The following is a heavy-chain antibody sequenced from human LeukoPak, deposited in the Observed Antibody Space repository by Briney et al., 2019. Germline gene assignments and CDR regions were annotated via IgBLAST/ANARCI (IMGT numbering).Heavy chain of an antibody. V-gene: IGHV1-2*02. J-gene: IGHJ4*02. CDR1: VYTFTNFY. CDR3: ARRPINCIITNCYVDY. CDR2: MSPNSGDT. Sequence: ASVKVSCKASVYTFTNFYIHWVRQAPGQGLEWMGWMSPNSGDTSYAREFQDRVTMTRDTSLSTAYMELSRLRSDDTAVYLCARRPINCIITNCYVDYWGQGTLVTVSS. D-gene: IGHD2-2*01.